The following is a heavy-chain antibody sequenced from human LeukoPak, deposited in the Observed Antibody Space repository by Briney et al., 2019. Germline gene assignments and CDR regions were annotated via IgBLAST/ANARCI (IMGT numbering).Heavy chain of an antibody. V-gene: IGHV3-49*04. CDR1: GFTFGDYA. D-gene: IGHD5-18*01. J-gene: IGHJ4*02. Sequence: GRSLRLSCTASGFTFGDYAMSWVRQAPGRGLEWVGFIRSKAYGGTTEYAASAKGRFTISRDDSNSIAHLQMISLKTEDTAVYYCTRSYVDTAMVFDYWGQGTLVTVSS. CDR3: TRSYVDTAMVFDY. CDR2: IRSKAYGGTT.